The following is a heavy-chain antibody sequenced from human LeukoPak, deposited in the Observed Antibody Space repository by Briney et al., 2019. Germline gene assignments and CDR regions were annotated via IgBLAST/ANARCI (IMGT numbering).Heavy chain of an antibody. Sequence: SETLSLTCTVSGGSISSYYWSWIRQPPGKGLEWIGYIYYSGSTNYNSSLKSRVTISVDTSKNQFSLKLSSVAAADTAVYYCARLVSSGYYRDAFDLWGQGTMVTVSS. D-gene: IGHD3-22*01. CDR1: GGSISSYY. CDR2: IYYSGST. V-gene: IGHV4-59*08. J-gene: IGHJ3*01. CDR3: ARLVSSGYYRDAFDL.